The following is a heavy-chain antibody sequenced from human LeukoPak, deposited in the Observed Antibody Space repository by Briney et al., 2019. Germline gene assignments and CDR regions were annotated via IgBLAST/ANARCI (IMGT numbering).Heavy chain of an antibody. CDR1: GGSINNGGYY. J-gene: IGHJ4*02. CDR3: ARNRDGYNSFDY. CDR2: IYYSGSS. D-gene: IGHD5-24*01. V-gene: IGHV4-31*03. Sequence: PSETLSLTCTVSGGSINNGGYYWSWIRQHPGKGLEWIGYIYYSGSSYYNPSLRSRVTISVDTSKNHFSLKLSSVTAADTAVYYCARNRDGYNSFDYWGQGTLVTVSS.